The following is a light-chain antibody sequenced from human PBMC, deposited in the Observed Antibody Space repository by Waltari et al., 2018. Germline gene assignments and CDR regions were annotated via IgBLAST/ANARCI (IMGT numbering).Light chain of an antibody. J-gene: IGKJ5*01. Sequence: EVVLTQSPDTPSVSTGTSATLSCRASQSVGINLAWYQQNPGQTPRPLMYSISKRATGVPARFSGSGSGTQFTLTIGSLQSEDFAVYFCQHYNNWPLIAFGQGTRLESK. CDR3: QHYNNWPLIA. CDR2: SIS. CDR1: QSVGIN. V-gene: IGKV3-15*01.